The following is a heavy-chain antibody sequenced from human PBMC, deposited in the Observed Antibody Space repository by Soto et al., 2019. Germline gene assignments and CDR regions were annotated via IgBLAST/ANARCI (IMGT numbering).Heavy chain of an antibody. V-gene: IGHV3-21*01. CDR1: GFIFSQYS. CDR3: ARDPTTVTPFDY. CDR2: ISSTGALM. D-gene: IGHD4-17*01. J-gene: IGHJ4*02. Sequence: GGSLRLSCAASGFIFSQYSMNWVRQAPGKGLEWVSSISSTGALMYYADSVKGRFTISRDNAKNSLYLQMNSLRAEDTAVYYCARDPTTVTPFDYWGQGTLVTVSS.